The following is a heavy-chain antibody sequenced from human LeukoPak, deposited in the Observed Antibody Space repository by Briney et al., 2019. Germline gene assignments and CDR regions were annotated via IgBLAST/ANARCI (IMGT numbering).Heavy chain of an antibody. CDR1: GGTFSSYA. CDR2: IIPIFGTA. CDR3: ARDNYAGANWFDP. J-gene: IGHJ5*02. D-gene: IGHD1-7*01. V-gene: IGHV1-69*05. Sequence: SVKVSCKASGGTFSSYAISWVRQAPGQGLEWMGGIIPIFGTANYAQKFQGRVAITTDESTSTAYMELSSLRSEDTAVYYCARDNYAGANWFDPWGQGTLVTVSS.